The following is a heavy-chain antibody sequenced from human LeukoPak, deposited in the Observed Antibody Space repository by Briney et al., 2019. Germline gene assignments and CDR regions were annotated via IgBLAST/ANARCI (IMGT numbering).Heavy chain of an antibody. D-gene: IGHD1-26*01. CDR1: GDTFITYT. V-gene: IGHV1-69*13. Sequence: SVKVSCKASGDTFITYTFSWVRQAPGQGPEWMGGIIPIFGTANYAQKFQGRVTITADESTSTAYMELSSLRSEDTAVYYCARDASGSYSIDYYFDYWGQGTLVTVSS. CDR2: IIPIFGTA. J-gene: IGHJ4*02. CDR3: ARDASGSYSIDYYFDY.